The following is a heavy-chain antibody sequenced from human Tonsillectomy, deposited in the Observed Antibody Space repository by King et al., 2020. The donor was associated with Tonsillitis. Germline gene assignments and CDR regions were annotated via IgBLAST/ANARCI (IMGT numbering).Heavy chain of an antibody. Sequence: QLVQSGAEVKKPGASVKVSCKASGYTFTGYYIHWVRQAPGQGLDWMGWINPNSGGTDYAQKFQGRVTMTRDTFITTAYMDLSRLRSDDTALYYCARARGGSYLFAYWGQGTLVTVSS. V-gene: IGHV1-2*02. CDR1: GYTFTGYY. D-gene: IGHD1-26*01. J-gene: IGHJ4*02. CDR2: INPNSGGT. CDR3: ARARGGSYLFAY.